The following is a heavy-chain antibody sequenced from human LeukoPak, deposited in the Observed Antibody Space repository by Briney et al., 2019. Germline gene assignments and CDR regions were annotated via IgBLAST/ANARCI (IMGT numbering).Heavy chain of an antibody. CDR1: GFTFSSYS. CDR2: ISSSSSYI. Sequence: GGSLRLSCAASGFTFSSYSMNWVRQAPGKGLEWVSSISSSSSYIYYADSVKGRFTISRDNAKTSLYLQMNSLRAEDTAVYYCARDLSGVTGYTYGRGIDYWGQGTLVTVSS. V-gene: IGHV3-21*01. CDR3: ARDLSGVTGYTYGRGIDY. J-gene: IGHJ4*02. D-gene: IGHD5-18*01.